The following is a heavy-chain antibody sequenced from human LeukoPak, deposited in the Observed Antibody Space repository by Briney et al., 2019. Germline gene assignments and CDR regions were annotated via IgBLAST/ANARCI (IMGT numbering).Heavy chain of an antibody. CDR1: GGSISSGDYY. J-gene: IGHJ5*02. D-gene: IGHD2-15*01. CDR2: IYYSGST. Sequence: SETLSLTCTVSGGSISSGDYYWSWIHQPPGKGLEWIGYIYYSGSTYYNPSLKSRVTISVDTPKNQFSLKLSSVTAADTAVYYCARAARGAVGENWFDPWGQGTLVTVSS. V-gene: IGHV4-30-4*08. CDR3: ARAARGAVGENWFDP.